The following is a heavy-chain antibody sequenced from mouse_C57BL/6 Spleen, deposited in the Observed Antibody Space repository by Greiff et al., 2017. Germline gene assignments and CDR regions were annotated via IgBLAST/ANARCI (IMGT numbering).Heavy chain of an antibody. Sequence: EVQRVESGGGLVKPGGSLKLSCAASGFTFSSYAMSWVRQTLEKRLEWVATISDGGSYNYYPDNVKGRFTISRDNAKNKLYLQMSHLKSEDTAMYYCAREIYYDYDPPFDYWGQGTTLTVSS. D-gene: IGHD2-4*01. J-gene: IGHJ2*01. V-gene: IGHV5-4*01. CDR2: ISDGGSYN. CDR1: GFTFSSYA. CDR3: AREIYYDYDPPFDY.